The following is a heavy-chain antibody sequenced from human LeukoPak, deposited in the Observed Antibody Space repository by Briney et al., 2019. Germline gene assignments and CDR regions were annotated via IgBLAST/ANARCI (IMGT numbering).Heavy chain of an antibody. CDR1: GYTFTGYC. CDR3: ARDSFLRVHCSGGSCYSEFGGGYDY. J-gene: IGHJ4*02. V-gene: IGHV1-2*02. D-gene: IGHD2-15*01. CDR2: INPNSGGT. Sequence: ASVKVSCKASGYTFTGYCMHWVRQAPGQGLEWMGWINPNSGGTNYAQKFQGRVTMTRDTSISTAYMELSRLRSDDTAVYYCARDSFLRVHCSGGSCYSEFGGGYDYWGQGTLVTVSS.